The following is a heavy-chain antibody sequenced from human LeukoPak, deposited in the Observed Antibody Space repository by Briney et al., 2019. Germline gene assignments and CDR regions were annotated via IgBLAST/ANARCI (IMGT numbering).Heavy chain of an antibody. Sequence: GGSLRLSCVASGFTFSNYGMHWVRQAPGKGLEWVAIISYDGSKKDYPDSVKGRFSISRDNSKNTLYLQMNSLRAEDTAVYYCAKDISGSSGWYSGGFDYWGQGTLVTVSS. CDR2: ISYDGSKK. V-gene: IGHV3-30*18. D-gene: IGHD6-19*01. J-gene: IGHJ4*02. CDR1: GFTFSNYG. CDR3: AKDISGSSGWYSGGFDY.